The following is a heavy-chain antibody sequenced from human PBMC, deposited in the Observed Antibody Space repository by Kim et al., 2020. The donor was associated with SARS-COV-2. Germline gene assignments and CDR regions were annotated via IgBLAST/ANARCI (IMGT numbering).Heavy chain of an antibody. V-gene: IGHV1-2*02. Sequence: ASVKVSCKASGYTFTGYYMHWVRQAPGQGLEWMGWINPNSGGTNYAQKFQGRVTMTRDTSISTAYMELSRLRSDDTAVYYCARGGQPYCSSTSCHNWFDPWGQGTLVTVSS. J-gene: IGHJ5*02. CDR2: INPNSGGT. D-gene: IGHD2-2*01. CDR3: ARGGQPYCSSTSCHNWFDP. CDR1: GYTFTGYY.